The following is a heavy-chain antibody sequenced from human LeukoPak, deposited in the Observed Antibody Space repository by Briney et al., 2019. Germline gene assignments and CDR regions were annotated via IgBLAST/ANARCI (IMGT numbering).Heavy chain of an antibody. J-gene: IGHJ4*02. Sequence: SQTLSLTCTVSGGSISSGGYYWSWIRQHPGKGLEWIGYIYYSGSTYYNPSLKSRVTISVDTSKNQFSLKLSSVTAADTALYYWGREVAGHIAYGGQETLVPVSP. D-gene: IGHD6-13*01. V-gene: IGHV4-31*03. CDR3: GREVAGHIAY. CDR2: IYYSGST. CDR1: GGSISSGGYY.